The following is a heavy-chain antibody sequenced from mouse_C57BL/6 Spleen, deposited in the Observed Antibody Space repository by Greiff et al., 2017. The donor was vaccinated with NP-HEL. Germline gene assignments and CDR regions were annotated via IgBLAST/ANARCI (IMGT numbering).Heavy chain of an antibody. CDR3: AREELTAYFDY. CDR1: GYAFSSYW. V-gene: IGHV1-80*01. D-gene: IGHD4-1*01. CDR2: IYPGDGDT. Sequence: QVQLQQSGAELVKPGASVKISCKASGYAFSSYWMNWVKQRPGKGLEWIGEIYPGDGDTNYNGKFKGKATLTADKSSSTAYMQRSSLTSEDSAVYFGAREELTAYFDYWGQGTTLTVSS. J-gene: IGHJ2*01.